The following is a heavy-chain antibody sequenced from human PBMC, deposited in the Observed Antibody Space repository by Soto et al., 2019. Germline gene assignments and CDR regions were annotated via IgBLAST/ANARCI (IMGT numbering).Heavy chain of an antibody. Sequence: GASVKVSCKASGYTLTNYYIHWVRQAPGQGLEWMGIIDPADATTSYAQRFQGRIIMTPDTSTSTVHMQLNSLTSEDTAMYYCARGSCRASTTCYANRDYWGQGTQVTVSS. CDR2: IDPADATT. CDR1: GYTLTNYY. V-gene: IGHV1-46*01. CDR3: ARGSCRASTTCYANRDY. D-gene: IGHD2-2*01. J-gene: IGHJ4*02.